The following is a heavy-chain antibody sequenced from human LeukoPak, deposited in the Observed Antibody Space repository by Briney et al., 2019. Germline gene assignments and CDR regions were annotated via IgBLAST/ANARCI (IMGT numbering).Heavy chain of an antibody. Sequence: SGGSLRLPCAASGFTFSSYAMSWVRQAPGKGLEWVSAISGSGGSTYYADSVKGRFTISRDNSKNTLYLQMNSLRAEDTAVYYCAKDRLAVAGIFDYWGQGTLVTVST. J-gene: IGHJ4*02. CDR2: ISGSGGST. D-gene: IGHD6-19*01. CDR3: AKDRLAVAGIFDY. V-gene: IGHV3-23*01. CDR1: GFTFSSYA.